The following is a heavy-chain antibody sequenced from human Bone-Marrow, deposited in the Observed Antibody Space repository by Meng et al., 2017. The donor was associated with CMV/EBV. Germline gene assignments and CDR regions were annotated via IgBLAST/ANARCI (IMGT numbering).Heavy chain of an antibody. J-gene: IGHJ5*02. CDR3: ARDASGWYGGYWFDP. D-gene: IGHD6-19*01. CDR2: ISAYNGNT. V-gene: IGHV1-18*01. CDR1: GYTFTTYG. Sequence: SGYTFTTYGLSWVRQAPGQGLEWMGWISAYNGNTNYAQKLQGRVTMTTDTATSTAYMELRSLRSDDTAVYYCARDASGWYGGYWFDPWGQGTLVTVSS.